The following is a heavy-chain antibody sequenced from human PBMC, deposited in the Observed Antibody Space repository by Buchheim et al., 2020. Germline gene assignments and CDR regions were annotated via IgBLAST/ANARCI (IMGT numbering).Heavy chain of an antibody. CDR2: ISAGGTTT. Sequence: EVQLVESGGGLVQPGESLRLSCAASGFTFSNYEMNWVCQAPGKGLEWVSHISAGGTTTYYADSVKGRFTTSRDNAKNSLYLQMNSLRAEDTAVYYCASRGFDPWGQGTL. V-gene: IGHV3-48*03. CDR1: GFTFSNYE. CDR3: ASRGFDP. J-gene: IGHJ5*02. D-gene: IGHD3-10*01.